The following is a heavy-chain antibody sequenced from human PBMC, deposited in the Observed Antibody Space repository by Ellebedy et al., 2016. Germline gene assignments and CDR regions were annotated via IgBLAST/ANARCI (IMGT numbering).Heavy chain of an antibody. CDR3: TRSYCSSTNCYLFYADY. J-gene: IGHJ4*02. V-gene: IGHV3-49*03. Sequence: GESLKISXSASGFTFGDYAMNWSRQAPGKGLEWVGFIRSKAYGGAADYAASVNGRFTISRDDSKSIAYLQMNSLKTEDTAVYYCTRSYCSSTNCYLFYADYWGQGTLVTVSS. CDR1: GFTFGDYA. D-gene: IGHD2-2*01. CDR2: IRSKAYGGAA.